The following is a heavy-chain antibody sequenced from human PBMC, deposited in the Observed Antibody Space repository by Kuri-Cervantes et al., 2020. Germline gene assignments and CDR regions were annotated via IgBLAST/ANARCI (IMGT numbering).Heavy chain of an antibody. CDR3: ARRRITMIVVVITSGFDY. CDR2: INHSGST. Sequence: SETLSLTCTVSGASVTSGGYYWSWIRQPPGKGLEWIGEINHSGSTNYNPSLKSRVTISVDTSKNQLSLKLSSVTAADTAVYYCARRRITMIVVVITSGFDYWGQGTLVTVSS. D-gene: IGHD3-22*01. CDR1: GASVTSGGYY. V-gene: IGHV4-61*08. J-gene: IGHJ4*02.